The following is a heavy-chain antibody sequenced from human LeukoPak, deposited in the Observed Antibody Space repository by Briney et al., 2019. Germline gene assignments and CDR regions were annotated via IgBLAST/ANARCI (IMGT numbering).Heavy chain of an antibody. Sequence: SETLSLTCTVSGGSISSGSYYWSWIRQPAGKGLEWIGRIHTSGSTNYNPSLKSRVTISVDTSKNQFSLKLSSVTAADTAVYYCARDPEGYDPFDYWGQGTLVTVSS. D-gene: IGHD5-12*01. V-gene: IGHV4-61*02. J-gene: IGHJ4*02. CDR3: ARDPEGYDPFDY. CDR2: IHTSGST. CDR1: GGSISSGSYY.